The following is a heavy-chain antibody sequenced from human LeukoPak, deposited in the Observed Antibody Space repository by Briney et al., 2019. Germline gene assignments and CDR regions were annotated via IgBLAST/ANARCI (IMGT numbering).Heavy chain of an antibody. CDR1: GYTFTSYG. CDR2: MNPNSGNT. Sequence: ASVKVSCKASGYTFTSYGISWVRQAPGQGLEWMGWMNPNSGNTGYAQKFQGRVTMTRNTSISTAYMELSSLRSEDTAVYYCARGNRVQLWLSGGWGLQTNYYYMDVWGKGTTVTISS. CDR3: ARGNRVQLWLSGGWGLQTNYYYMDV. V-gene: IGHV1-8*02. J-gene: IGHJ6*03. D-gene: IGHD5-18*01.